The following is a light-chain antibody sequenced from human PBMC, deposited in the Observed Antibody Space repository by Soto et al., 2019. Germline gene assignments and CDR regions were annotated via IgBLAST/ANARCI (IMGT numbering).Light chain of an antibody. CDR3: QQDGSSLPWT. CDR2: GAS. J-gene: IGKJ1*01. Sequence: EIVLTQSPGTLSLSPGERATLSCRASQSVSGTYLAWYQQKHGQAPRLLIYGASSRATGIPDRFSGSGSGTDFTLTISRLEPEDFAVYYCQQDGSSLPWTFGQGTKVDIK. V-gene: IGKV3-20*01. CDR1: QSVSGTY.